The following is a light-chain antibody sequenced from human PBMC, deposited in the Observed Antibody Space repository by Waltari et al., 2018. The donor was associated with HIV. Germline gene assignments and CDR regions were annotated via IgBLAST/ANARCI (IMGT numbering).Light chain of an antibody. CDR1: SSHFGLYNF. CDR3: STHTTNDTLE. J-gene: IGLJ2*01. V-gene: IGLV2-14*01. CDR2: GVT. Sequence: QSALTQPAPVSGSPGQSVTIPCTGTSSHFGLYNFVSWYQHYPGNFPKVIMYGVTRRPSGGPHRFSGSRSGNTASLTMSGLQVDDEAVYYCSTHTTNDTLEFGGGTKLTVL.